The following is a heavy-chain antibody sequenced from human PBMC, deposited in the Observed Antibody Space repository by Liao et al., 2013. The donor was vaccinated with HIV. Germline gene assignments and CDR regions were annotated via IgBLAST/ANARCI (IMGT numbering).Heavy chain of an antibody. J-gene: IGHJ3*02. Sequence: QVQLQESGPGLVKPSETLSLTCTVSGDSISTFYWSWIRQTPGKGLEWIGYIHYSGSTNYNPSLKSRVTISVETSKNQFSLKLTSMTDADTAVYYCARGTSQLAFDIWGRRDNGHRLF. CDR2: IHYSGST. D-gene: IGHD1-1*01. CDR1: GDSISTFY. CDR3: ARGTSQLAFDI. V-gene: IGHV4-59*01.